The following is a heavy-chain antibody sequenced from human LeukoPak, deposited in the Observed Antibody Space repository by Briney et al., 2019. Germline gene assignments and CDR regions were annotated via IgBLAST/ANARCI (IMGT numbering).Heavy chain of an antibody. V-gene: IGHV3-66*01. CDR3: ARDYRGQLTGGFDY. J-gene: IGHJ4*02. CDR1: GFTVSSNY. CDR2: IYSGGST. D-gene: IGHD3-10*01. Sequence: GGSLRLSCAASGFTVSSNYMSWVRQAPGKGLEWVSVIYSGGSTYYADSVKGRFTISRDNSKNTLYLQMNSLRAEDTAVYYCARDYRGQLTGGFDYWGQGTLVTASS.